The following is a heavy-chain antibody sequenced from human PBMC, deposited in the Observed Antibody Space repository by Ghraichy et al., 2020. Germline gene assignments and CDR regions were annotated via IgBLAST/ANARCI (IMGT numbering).Heavy chain of an antibody. CDR1: GFTFSYYE. CDR2: ISSRGETT. Sequence: GESLNISCAASGFTFSYYEMNWFRQAPGKGLEWLSYISSRGETTFYADSLKGRFTIARDNAKNSLYLLMNSLRAEDTAVYYCARDSYYDAGTYYNGYGMDVWVQGTTVTVSS. J-gene: IGHJ6*02. V-gene: IGHV3-48*03. CDR3: ARDSYYDAGTYYNGYGMDV. D-gene: IGHD3-10*01.